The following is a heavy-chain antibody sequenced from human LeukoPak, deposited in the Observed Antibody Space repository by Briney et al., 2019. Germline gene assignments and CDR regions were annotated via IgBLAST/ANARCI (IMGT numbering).Heavy chain of an antibody. D-gene: IGHD3/OR15-3a*01. CDR1: GASISSGSNY. CDR3: ARGDWLLSIPLPPLFDY. V-gene: IGHV4-39*07. CDR2: IYSSGST. Sequence: SETLSLTCSVSGASISSGSNYWGWFRQPPGKPLGWVGSIYSSGSTYYNSSLQSRVTISVDTSKNQFSLKLSSVTAADTAVYYCARGDWLLSIPLPPLFDYWGQGTLVTVSS. J-gene: IGHJ4*02.